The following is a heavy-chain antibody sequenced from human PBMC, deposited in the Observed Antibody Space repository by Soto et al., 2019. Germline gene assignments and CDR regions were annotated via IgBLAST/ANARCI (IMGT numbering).Heavy chain of an antibody. CDR3: AGGKTVPGLFDY. Sequence: EVQLVESGGGLVQPGGSLRLSCADSELTVSSNHVSWVRQAPGKGLEWVSIMYSGGSIYYADSVKGGFTISRDNSKNTLYLQMSSLRAEDTAVYYCAGGKTVPGLFDYWGQGTLVTVSS. CDR1: ELTVSSNH. J-gene: IGHJ4*02. V-gene: IGHV3-66*01. CDR2: MYSGGSI. D-gene: IGHD6-19*01.